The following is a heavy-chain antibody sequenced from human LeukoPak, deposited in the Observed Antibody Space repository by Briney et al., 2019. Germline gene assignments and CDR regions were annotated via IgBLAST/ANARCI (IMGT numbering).Heavy chain of an antibody. CDR1: GFTFGTYA. D-gene: IGHD2-15*01. CDR3: AKDASGEYCSGGSCSYYYYGMDV. Sequence: GGSLRLSCAASGFTFGTYAMHWVRQAPGKGLEWVSGISWNSGSIGYADSVKGRFTISRDNAKNSLYLQMNSLRAEDTALYYCAKDASGEYCSGGSCSYYYYGMDVWGQGTTVTVSS. V-gene: IGHV3-9*01. J-gene: IGHJ6*02. CDR2: ISWNSGSI.